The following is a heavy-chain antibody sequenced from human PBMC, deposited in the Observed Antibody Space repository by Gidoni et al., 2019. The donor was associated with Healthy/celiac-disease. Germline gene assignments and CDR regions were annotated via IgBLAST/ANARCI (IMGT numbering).Heavy chain of an antibody. D-gene: IGHD5-18*01. CDR2: INHSGST. CDR3: ASWYSYGFDY. V-gene: IGHV4-34*01. CDR1: GGSFSGYY. Sequence: QVQLQQWGAGLLKPSETLSLTCAVYGGSFSGYYWSWIRQPPGKGLEWIGEINHSGSTNYNPSLKSRVTISVDTSKNQFSLKLSSVTAADTAVYYCASWYSYGFDYWGQGTLVTVSS. J-gene: IGHJ4*02.